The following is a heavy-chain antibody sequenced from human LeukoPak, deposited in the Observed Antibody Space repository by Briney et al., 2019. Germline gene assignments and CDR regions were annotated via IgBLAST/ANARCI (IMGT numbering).Heavy chain of an antibody. Sequence: GGSLRLSCEASGFIFSSYVMGWVRQAPGKGLEWVSSISVGGGDTFTADSVKGRFTITRENSKNTLYLQMMGLRAEDTAVYYCVRDDDRPDNGLDYWGQGTLVTVSS. CDR1: GFIFSSYV. CDR2: ISVGGGDT. J-gene: IGHJ4*02. D-gene: IGHD3-22*01. CDR3: VRDDDRPDNGLDY. V-gene: IGHV3-23*01.